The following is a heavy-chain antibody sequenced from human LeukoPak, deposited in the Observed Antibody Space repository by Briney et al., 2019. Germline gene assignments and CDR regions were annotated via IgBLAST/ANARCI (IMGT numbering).Heavy chain of an antibody. CDR1: GGSISSSSYY. J-gene: IGHJ4*02. CDR3: ASRDYYGSGSYYPFDY. D-gene: IGHD3-10*01. V-gene: IGHV4-39*01. Sequence: SETLSLNCTVSGGSISSSSYYWGWIRQPPGKGLEWIGSIYYSWSTYYNPSLKSRVTISVDTSKNQFSLKLSSVTAADTAVYYCASRDYYGSGSYYPFDYWGQGTLVTVSS. CDR2: IYYSWST.